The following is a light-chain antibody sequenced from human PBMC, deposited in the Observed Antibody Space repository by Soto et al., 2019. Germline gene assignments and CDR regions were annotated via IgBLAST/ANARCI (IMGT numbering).Light chain of an antibody. J-gene: IGKJ3*01. V-gene: IGKV1-5*03. Sequence: DIQMTQSPSTLSASVGDRVTITCRASQDISNCLAWYQQKPGKAPKLLTYRTSNLESRVPSRFSGSGSGTEFTLTISSLHPDDFATYYCQQYSTNLLTFGPGTTVDI. CDR1: QDISNC. CDR3: QQYSTNLLT. CDR2: RTS.